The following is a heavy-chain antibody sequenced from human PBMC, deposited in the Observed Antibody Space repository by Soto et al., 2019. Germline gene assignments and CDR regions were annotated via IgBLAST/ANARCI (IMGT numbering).Heavy chain of an antibody. CDR1: GFTFSSYS. Sequence: AGSLRLSCAASGFTFSSYSMSWVRQAPGKGLEWVSSTIDSGGRSYHADSVRGRFTISRDNSKNTLYLQMNSLRADDTAIYYCAKDKMEQWLVGGYYDYWGQGALVTVSS. CDR3: AKDKMEQWLVGGYYDY. J-gene: IGHJ4*02. D-gene: IGHD6-19*01. V-gene: IGHV3-23*01. CDR2: TIDSGGRS.